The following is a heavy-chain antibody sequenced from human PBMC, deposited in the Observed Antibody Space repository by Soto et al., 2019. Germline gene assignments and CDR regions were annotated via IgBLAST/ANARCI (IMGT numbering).Heavy chain of an antibody. V-gene: IGHV4-59*08. CDR3: ARLGSTIFGGRYYYYMDV. Sequence: SETLSLTCTVSGGSISSYYWSWIRQPPGKGLEWIGYIYYSGSTNYNPSLKSRVTISVDTSKNQFSLKLSSVTAADTAVYYCARLGSTIFGGRYYYYMDVWGKGTTVTVSS. CDR1: GGSISSYY. D-gene: IGHD3-3*01. CDR2: IYYSGST. J-gene: IGHJ6*03.